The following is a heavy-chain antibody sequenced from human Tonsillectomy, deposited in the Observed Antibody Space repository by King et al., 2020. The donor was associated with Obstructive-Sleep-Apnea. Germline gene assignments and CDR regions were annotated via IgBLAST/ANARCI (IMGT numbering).Heavy chain of an antibody. CDR3: ARRGALTFAY. CDR1: GGSFSDYY. Sequence: VQLQQWGAGLLRPSETLSLTCAVYGGSFSDYYWTWIRQPPGKGLEWIGEIDHGGGTNYNPSLMSRVTISVDTSKNQFSLKLSSVTAADTAVYFCARRGALTFAYWGQGSLVTVSS. J-gene: IGHJ4*02. D-gene: IGHD2-21*02. V-gene: IGHV4-34*01. CDR2: IDHGGGT.